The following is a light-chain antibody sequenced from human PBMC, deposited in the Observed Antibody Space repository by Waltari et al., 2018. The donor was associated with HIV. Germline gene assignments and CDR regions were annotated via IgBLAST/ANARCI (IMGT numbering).Light chain of an antibody. CDR3: QSFDSSLTTSGVI. Sequence: QSVLTQPPSVSGAPGPRGTIPCTGSSSNIGAGYDVHLYQQLPGTAPKLLIYANINRPSGVPDRFAGSKSGSSASLAITGLQAEDEAHYYCQSFDSSLTTSGVIFGGGTKLTVL. CDR1: SSNIGAGYD. V-gene: IGLV1-40*01. J-gene: IGLJ2*01. CDR2: ANI.